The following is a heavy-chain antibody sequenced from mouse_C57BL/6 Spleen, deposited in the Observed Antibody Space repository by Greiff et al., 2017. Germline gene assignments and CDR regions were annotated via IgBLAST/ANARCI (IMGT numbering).Heavy chain of an antibody. CDR3: ARGYGSSYWYFDV. CDR1: GYAFSSSW. V-gene: IGHV1-82*01. Sequence: QVQLQQSGPELVKPGASVKISCKASGYAFSSSWMNWVKQRPGKGLEWIGRIYPGDGDTNYNGKFKGKATLTAYKSSSTAYMQLNILRSEYSSVYFCARGYGSSYWYFDVWGTGTTVSVAS. CDR2: IYPGDGDT. D-gene: IGHD1-1*01. J-gene: IGHJ1*03.